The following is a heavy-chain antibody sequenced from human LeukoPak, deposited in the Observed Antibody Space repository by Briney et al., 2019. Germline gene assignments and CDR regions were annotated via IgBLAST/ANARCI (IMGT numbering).Heavy chain of an antibody. V-gene: IGHV1-24*01. J-gene: IGHJ4*02. D-gene: IGHD1-26*01. Sequence: ASVKVSCKVSGYTLTELSMHWVRQAPGKGLEWMGGFDPEDGETIYAQKFQGRVTMTEDTSTDTAYMELSSLRSEDTAVYYCATDPLKPIVGATMLDYWGQGTLVTVSS. CDR2: FDPEDGET. CDR1: GYTLTELS. CDR3: ATDPLKPIVGATMLDY.